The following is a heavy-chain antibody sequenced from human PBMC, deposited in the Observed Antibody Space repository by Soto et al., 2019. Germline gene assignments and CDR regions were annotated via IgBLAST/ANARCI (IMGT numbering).Heavy chain of an antibody. CDR2: IWYDGSNK. CDR3: ARDLWSEMDY. CDR1: GFTFSRYG. V-gene: IGHV3-33*01. Sequence: GGSLRLSCAASGFTFSRYGMHWVRQAPGKGLEGVAVIWYDGSNKYYADSVKGRFTISRDNSKNTLYLQMNSLRAEDTAVYYCARDLWSEMDYWGQGTPVTVSS. D-gene: IGHD3-3*01. J-gene: IGHJ4*02.